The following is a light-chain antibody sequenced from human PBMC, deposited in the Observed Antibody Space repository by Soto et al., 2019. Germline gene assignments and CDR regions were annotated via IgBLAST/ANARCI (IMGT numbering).Light chain of an antibody. Sequence: DIQMTQSPSSLSASVGDRVTITCRASQSISNYLNWYQQKPGKAPKLLMYAASSLQSGVPSRFGDSGSETDFTLTISSLQPEDFATYYCQQSYSTPPTFGQGTKVEIK. CDR3: QQSYSTPPT. CDR1: QSISNY. CDR2: AAS. V-gene: IGKV1-39*01. J-gene: IGKJ1*01.